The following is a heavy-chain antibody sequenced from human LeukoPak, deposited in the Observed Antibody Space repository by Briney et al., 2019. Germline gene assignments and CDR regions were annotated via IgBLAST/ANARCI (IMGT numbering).Heavy chain of an antibody. V-gene: IGHV4-4*07. J-gene: IGHJ4*02. D-gene: IGHD6-13*01. CDR2: IYTSGST. Sequence: SETLSLTCTVSGGSISSYYWSWIRQPAGKELEWIGRIYTSGSTNYNPSLKSRVTMSVDTSKNQFSLKLSSVTAADTAVYYCARGSRPGIAAAGPYYFDYWGQGTLVTVSS. CDR3: ARGSRPGIAAAGPYYFDY. CDR1: GGSISSYY.